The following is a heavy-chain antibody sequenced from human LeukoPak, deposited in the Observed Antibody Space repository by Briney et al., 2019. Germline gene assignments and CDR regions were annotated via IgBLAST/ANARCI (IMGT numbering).Heavy chain of an antibody. D-gene: IGHD3-3*01. Sequence: SETLSLTCTVSGGSISSYYWSWIRQPPGKGLEWIGYIYYSGSTNYNPSLKSRVTISVDTSKNQFSLELSSVTAADTAVYYCARATYDFWSGYVDYWGQGTLVTVSS. CDR3: ARATYDFWSGYVDY. V-gene: IGHV4-59*01. J-gene: IGHJ4*02. CDR2: IYYSGST. CDR1: GGSISSYY.